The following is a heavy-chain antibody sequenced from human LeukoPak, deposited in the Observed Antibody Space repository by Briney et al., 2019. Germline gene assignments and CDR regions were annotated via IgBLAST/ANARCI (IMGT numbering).Heavy chain of an antibody. J-gene: IGHJ5*02. CDR2: VSATDGST. V-gene: IGHV3-23*01. D-gene: IGHD2-2*01. CDR3: VACASASCYGDRFDP. CDR1: GFTFASHA. Sequence: GGSLRLSCAASGFTFASHAMTWVRQAPGKGLEWVSSVSATDGSTYYTDSVRGRFTISRDNSKNTLFLQMNSLGAEDTALYYCVACASASCYGDRFDPWGQGTLVTVSS.